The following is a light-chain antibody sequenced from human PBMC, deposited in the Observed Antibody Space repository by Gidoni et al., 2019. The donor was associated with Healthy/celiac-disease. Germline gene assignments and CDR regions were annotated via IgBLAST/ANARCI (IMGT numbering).Light chain of an antibody. J-gene: IGKJ4*01. Sequence: DIGRTQCRVSVPGTPGEPASISCRSSQSLLHSTGYNYLDWYLQKPGQAPQLLIHLGSNRASGVPDRFIGSGSGTDFTLQISRVEAEDVGVYYCMQALQTPLTFGGWTKVEIK. CDR1: QSLLHSTGYNY. V-gene: IGKV2-28*01. CDR2: LGS. CDR3: MQALQTPLT.